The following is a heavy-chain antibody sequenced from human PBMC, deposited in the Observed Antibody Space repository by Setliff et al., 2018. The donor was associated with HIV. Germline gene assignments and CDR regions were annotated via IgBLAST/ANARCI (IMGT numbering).Heavy chain of an antibody. CDR2: ITSSSGYK. CDR3: ARDREWELEPLDY. J-gene: IGHJ4*02. Sequence: PSETLRLSCVASGFTFSSFSMNWVRQAPGKGLEWVSSITSSSGYKYYADSVKGRFTISRDNARNSLYLQMNSLRAEDTAVYYCARDREWELEPLDYWGQGTLVTVST. V-gene: IGHV3-21*01. CDR1: GFTFSSFS. D-gene: IGHD1-26*01.